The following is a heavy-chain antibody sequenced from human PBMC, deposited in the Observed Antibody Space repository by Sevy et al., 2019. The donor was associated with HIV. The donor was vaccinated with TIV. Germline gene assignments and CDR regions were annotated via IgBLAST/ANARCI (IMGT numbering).Heavy chain of an antibody. CDR2: VDPSAGNT. CDR3: VRADPDQHFDS. CDR1: GDTFTNNY. Sequence: ASVKVSCKASGDTFTNNYIHWVRQAPGQGLEWMGMVDPSAGNTTYAQKFQGRVTMTRDTSTSILYMDLSSLRSEDPAVYYWVRADPDQHFDSWGQGTLVTVSS. V-gene: IGHV1-46*01. J-gene: IGHJ4*02.